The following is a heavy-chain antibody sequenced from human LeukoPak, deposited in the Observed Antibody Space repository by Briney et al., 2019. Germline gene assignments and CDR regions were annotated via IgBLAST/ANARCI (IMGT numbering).Heavy chain of an antibody. J-gene: IGHJ4*02. D-gene: IGHD2-15*01. CDR1: GGSISNYY. CDR2: IYYSGST. CDR3: ARVVCSGGSCYWDY. V-gene: IGHV4-59*01. Sequence: TSETLSLTCTVSGGSISNYYWSWIRQPPGKGLEWIGYIYYSGSTNYNPSLKSRVTISVDTSKNEFSLKLSSVTAADTAVYYCARVVCSGGSCYWDYWGRGTQVTVSS.